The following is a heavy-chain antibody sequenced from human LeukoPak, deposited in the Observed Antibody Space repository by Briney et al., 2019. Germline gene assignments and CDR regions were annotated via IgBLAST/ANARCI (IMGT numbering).Heavy chain of an antibody. CDR1: GGTFSSYA. CDR3: APERYCSGGSWYSGLEGRHGFDP. Sequence: GSSVKVSCKASGGTFSSYAISWVRQAPGRGLEWMGRIIPIFGTANYAQKLQGRVTITTDESTSTAYMELSSLRSEDTAVYYCAPERYCSGGSWYSGLEGRHGFDPWGQGTLVTVSS. D-gene: IGHD2-15*01. CDR2: IIPIFGTA. V-gene: IGHV1-69*05. J-gene: IGHJ5*02.